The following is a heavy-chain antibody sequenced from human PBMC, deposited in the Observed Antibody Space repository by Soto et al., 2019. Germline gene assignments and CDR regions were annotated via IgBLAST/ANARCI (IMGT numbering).Heavy chain of an antibody. Sequence: GGSLRLSCAASGFTFSSYAMSWVRQAPGKGLEWVSAISGSGGSTYYADSVKGRFTISRDNSKNTLYLQMNSLRAEDTAVYYCAKDKGQQQLVLRPRAPTKKHSSTNFDYWGQGTLVTVSS. CDR1: GFTFSSYA. CDR2: ISGSGGST. V-gene: IGHV3-23*01. D-gene: IGHD6-13*01. J-gene: IGHJ4*02. CDR3: AKDKGQQQLVLRPRAPTKKHSSTNFDY.